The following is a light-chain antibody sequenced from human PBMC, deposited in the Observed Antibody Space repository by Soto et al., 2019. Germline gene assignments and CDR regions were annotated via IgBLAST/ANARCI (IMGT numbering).Light chain of an antibody. Sequence: DIQMIQSPTSLSAFVGDRVTITCQASQDINIYLNWYQQKPGKAPKLLIYDASNLATGVPSRFSGSRSETDFTFSISSLQPEDIATYYCQQYGNLPLTFGGGTKVEI. CDR1: QDINIY. CDR3: QQYGNLPLT. J-gene: IGKJ4*01. V-gene: IGKV1-33*01. CDR2: DAS.